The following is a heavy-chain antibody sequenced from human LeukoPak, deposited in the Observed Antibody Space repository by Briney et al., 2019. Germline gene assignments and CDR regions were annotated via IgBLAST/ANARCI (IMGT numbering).Heavy chain of an antibody. CDR3: AKDPSGGYSYDY. D-gene: IGHD5-18*01. CDR1: GFTFSSYA. J-gene: IGHJ4*02. Sequence: GGSLRLSCAASGFTFSSYAMSWVRQAPGKGLEWVSAISGSGGSTYYADSVKGRFTISRDNSKTTLYLQMNSLRAEDTAVYYCAKDPSGGYSYDYWGQGTLVTVSS. V-gene: IGHV3-23*01. CDR2: ISGSGGST.